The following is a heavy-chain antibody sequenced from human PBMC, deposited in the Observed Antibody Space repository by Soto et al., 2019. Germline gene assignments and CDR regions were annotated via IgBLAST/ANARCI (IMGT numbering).Heavy chain of an antibody. J-gene: IGHJ4*02. V-gene: IGHV4-39*01. D-gene: IGHD3-3*01. CDR3: ASRITIFGVVSEY. CDR2: IYYGGST. Sequence: SETLSLTCTVSGGSISSSSYSWGWIRQPPGRGLEWIGSIYYGGSTYYNPSLKSRVTISVDTSKNQFSLKLSSVTAADTAVYYCASRITIFGVVSEYWGQGNLVTVSS. CDR1: GGSISSSSYS.